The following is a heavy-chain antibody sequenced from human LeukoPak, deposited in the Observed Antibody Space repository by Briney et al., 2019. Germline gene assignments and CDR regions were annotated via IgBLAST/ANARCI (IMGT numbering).Heavy chain of an antibody. Sequence: SETLSLTCTVSGGSISSGGYYWSWIRQHPGKGLEWIGYIYYSGSTYYNPSLKSRVTISVDTSKNQFSLKLGSVTAADTAVYYCARGVYGDPTDNWFDPWGQGTLVTVSS. CDR1: GGSISSGGYY. V-gene: IGHV4-31*03. D-gene: IGHD4-17*01. CDR2: IYYSGST. J-gene: IGHJ5*02. CDR3: ARGVYGDPTDNWFDP.